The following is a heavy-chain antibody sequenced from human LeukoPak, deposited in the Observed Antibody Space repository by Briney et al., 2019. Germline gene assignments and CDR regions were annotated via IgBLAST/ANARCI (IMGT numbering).Heavy chain of an antibody. D-gene: IGHD2-21*01. CDR2: INHSGST. CDR3: ARGGDYSQYYFDY. CDR1: GGSFSGYY. Sequence: SETLSLTCAVYGGSFSGYYWSWIRQPPGKGLEWIGEINHSGSTNYNPSLESRVTISVDTSKNQFSLKLSSVTAADTAVYYCARGGDYSQYYFDYWGQGTLVTVSS. J-gene: IGHJ4*02. V-gene: IGHV4-34*01.